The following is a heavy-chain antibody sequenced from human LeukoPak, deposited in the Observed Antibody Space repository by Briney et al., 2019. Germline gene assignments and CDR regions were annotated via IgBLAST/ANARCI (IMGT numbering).Heavy chain of an antibody. CDR1: GGSISSSNW. D-gene: IGHD3-10*01. Sequence: SGTLSLTCAVSGGSISSSNWWSWVRQPPGKGLEWIGEVYHSGSTNYNPSLKSRVTISVDKSKNQFSLKLSSVTAADTAVYYCARDYYGSGRILDYYYYMDVWGKGTTVTVSS. CDR3: ARDYYGSGRILDYYYYMDV. V-gene: IGHV4-4*02. J-gene: IGHJ6*03. CDR2: VYHSGST.